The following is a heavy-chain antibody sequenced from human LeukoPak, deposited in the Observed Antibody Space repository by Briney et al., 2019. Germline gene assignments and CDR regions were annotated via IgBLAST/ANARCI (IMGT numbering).Heavy chain of an antibody. CDR3: ARETLNYGDYEWAFDT. CDR2: IIPIFGSA. D-gene: IGHD4-17*01. J-gene: IGHJ3*02. V-gene: IGHV1-69*13. Sequence: SVKVSCKASGGTFSSYAISWVRQAPGQGLEWMGGIIPIFGSANYAQNFQGRVTITEDESTSTAYMELSSLRSEDTAVYYCARETLNYGDYEWAFDTWGQGTMVTVSS. CDR1: GGTFSSYA.